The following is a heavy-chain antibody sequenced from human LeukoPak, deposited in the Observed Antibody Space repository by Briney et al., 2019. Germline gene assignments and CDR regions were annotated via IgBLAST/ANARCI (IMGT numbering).Heavy chain of an antibody. V-gene: IGHV1-18*01. CDR1: GYSFVGYG. Sequence: ASVKVSCKASGYSFVGYGITWVRQAPGQGLEWMGWFNPENGNTNYAQKVQGRVTMTADTSTSTSYMELRSLRSDDTAVYYCAREGVPGGHYYYGMDVWGQGTTVTVSS. CDR3: AREGVPGGHYYYGMDV. J-gene: IGHJ6*02. D-gene: IGHD3-10*01. CDR2: FNPENGNT.